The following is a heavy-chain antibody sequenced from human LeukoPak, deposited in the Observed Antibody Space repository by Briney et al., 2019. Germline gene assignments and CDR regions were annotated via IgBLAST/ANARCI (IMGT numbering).Heavy chain of an antibody. Sequence: PGGSLRLSCAASGFTFSSYGMHWVRQAPGKGLEWVSYISSSGSTIYYADSVKGRFTISRDNAKNSLYLQMNSLRAEDTAVYYCARATKAPLIPDYWGQGTLVTVSS. CDR2: ISSSGSTI. J-gene: IGHJ4*02. V-gene: IGHV3-48*04. CDR3: ARATKAPLIPDY. CDR1: GFTFSSYG. D-gene: IGHD2-2*02.